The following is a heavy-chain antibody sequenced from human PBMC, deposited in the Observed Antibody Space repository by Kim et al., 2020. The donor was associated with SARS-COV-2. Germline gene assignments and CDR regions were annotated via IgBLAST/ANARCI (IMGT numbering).Heavy chain of an antibody. CDR3: ARIAEVGAYATPTDY. CDR1: GYSFTSYW. D-gene: IGHD1-26*01. CDR2: IDPSDSYT. Sequence: GESLKISCKGSGYSFTSYWISWVRQMSGKGLEWMGRIDPSDSYTNYSPSFQGHVTISADKSISTAYLQWSSLKASDTAMYYCARIAEVGAYATPTDYWGQGTLVTVSS. V-gene: IGHV5-10-1*01. J-gene: IGHJ4*02.